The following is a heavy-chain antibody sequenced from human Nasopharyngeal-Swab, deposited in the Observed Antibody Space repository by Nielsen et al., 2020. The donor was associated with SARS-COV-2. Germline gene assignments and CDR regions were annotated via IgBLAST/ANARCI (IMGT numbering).Heavy chain of an antibody. CDR2: ISSSSSYT. CDR1: GFTFSDYY. CDR3: VGGSTYYYYYYYTDV. J-gene: IGHJ6*03. V-gene: IGHV3-11*06. D-gene: IGHD3-16*01. Sequence: GESLKISCAASGFTFSDYYMSWIRQAPGKGLEWVSYISSSSSYTNYADSVKGRFTISRDNAKNSLYLQMNSLRAEDTAVYYCVGGSTYYYYYYYTDVWGKGTTVTVSS.